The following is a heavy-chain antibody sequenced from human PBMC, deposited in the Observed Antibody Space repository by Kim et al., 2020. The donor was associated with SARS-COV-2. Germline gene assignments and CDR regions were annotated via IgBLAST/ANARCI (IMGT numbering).Heavy chain of an antibody. V-gene: IGHV1-2*02. J-gene: IGHJ4*02. Sequence: AQKFKGRVTMTRDTSISTAYMELSRLRSDDTAVYYCARGRIVATRAIDYWGQGTLVTVSS. D-gene: IGHD5-12*01. CDR3: ARGRIVATRAIDY.